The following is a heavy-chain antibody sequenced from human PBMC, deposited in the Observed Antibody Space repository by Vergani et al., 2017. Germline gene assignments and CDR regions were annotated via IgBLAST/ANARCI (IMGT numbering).Heavy chain of an antibody. Sequence: QVQLQESGPGLVKPSQTLSLTCTVSGGPLSSGSYYWSWIPQPAGKGLEWIGRLYTSGSTNYNPSLTSRVTKSVATSKNQFSLKLSCVTAADTAVYYCARAGGDYVDYYYGMDVWGQGTTVTGS. J-gene: IGHJ6*02. CDR2: LYTSGST. D-gene: IGHD4-17*01. CDR1: GGPLSSGSYY. CDR3: ARAGGDYVDYYYGMDV. V-gene: IGHV4-61*02.